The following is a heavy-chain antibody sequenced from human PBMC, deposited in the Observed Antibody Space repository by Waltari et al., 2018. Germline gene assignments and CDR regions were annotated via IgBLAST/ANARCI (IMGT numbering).Heavy chain of an antibody. Sequence: QVQLQESGPGLVKPSEPLSLTCTVSGGSISSYYWSWIRQPAGKGLEWIGRIYTSGSTNYNPSLKSRVTISVDTSKNQFSLKLSSVTAADTAVYYCARDGKGTVTTLDWFDPWGQGTLVTVSS. CDR1: GGSISSYY. V-gene: IGHV4-4*07. D-gene: IGHD4-17*01. CDR3: ARDGKGTVTTLDWFDP. J-gene: IGHJ5*02. CDR2: IYTSGST.